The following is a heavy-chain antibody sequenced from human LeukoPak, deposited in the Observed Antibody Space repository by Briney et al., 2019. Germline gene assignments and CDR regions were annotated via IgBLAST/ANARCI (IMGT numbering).Heavy chain of an antibody. V-gene: IGHV3-48*01. Sequence: GGSLRLSCAASAFTFNTYSMNWVRQAPGQGLEWISYITSSSSTMFYADSVRGRFTISRDNAKNSLYLQMNSLKTEDTAVYYCTTDWGVVVTAPNYDLTGGDYWGQGTLVTVSS. D-gene: IGHD2-21*02. CDR2: ITSSSSTM. CDR3: TTDWGVVVTAPNYDLTGGDY. J-gene: IGHJ4*02. CDR1: AFTFNTYS.